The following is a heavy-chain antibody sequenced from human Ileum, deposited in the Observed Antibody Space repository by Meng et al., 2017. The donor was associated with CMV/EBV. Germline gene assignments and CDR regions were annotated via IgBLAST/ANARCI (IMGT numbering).Heavy chain of an antibody. CDR3: ARGVAGGPFGY. Sequence: QVQLQQWGAGLLKPSETLSLTCAVYGGSFSGYYWSWIRQPPGKGLEWIGEINHSGSTNYNPSLKSRVTISVDTSKNQFFLKLSSVTAADTAVYYCARGVAGGPFGYWGQGTLVTVSS. CDR2: INHSGST. D-gene: IGHD2-15*01. V-gene: IGHV4-34*01. CDR1: GGSFSGYY. J-gene: IGHJ4*02.